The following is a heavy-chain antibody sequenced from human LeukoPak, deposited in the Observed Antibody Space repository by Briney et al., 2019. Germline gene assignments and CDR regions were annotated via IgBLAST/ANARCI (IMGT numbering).Heavy chain of an antibody. CDR1: GFTFSGYA. CDR3: ARDIVVVPAAKGYYYYYMDV. Sequence: PGRSLRLSCAASGFTFSGYAMHWVRQAPGKGLEWVAVISYDGSNKYYADSVKGRFTISRDNSKNTLYLQMNSLRAEDTAVYYCARDIVVVPAAKGYYYYYMDVWGKGTTVTVSS. D-gene: IGHD2-2*01. J-gene: IGHJ6*03. CDR2: ISYDGSNK. V-gene: IGHV3-30*01.